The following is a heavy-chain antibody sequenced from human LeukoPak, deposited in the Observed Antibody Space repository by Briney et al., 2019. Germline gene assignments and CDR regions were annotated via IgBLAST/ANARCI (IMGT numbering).Heavy chain of an antibody. CDR2: IYHSGST. D-gene: IGHD3-10*01. CDR1: GYSISSGYY. J-gene: IGHJ4*02. CDR3: ARHGTLRSYNF. Sequence: NPSETLSLTCTVSGYSISSGYYWGWIRQPPGKGLEWIGSIYHSGSTYYNPSLKSRVTISVDTSKNQFSLKLSSVTAADTAVYYCARHGTLRSYNFWGQGTLVTVSS. V-gene: IGHV4-38-2*02.